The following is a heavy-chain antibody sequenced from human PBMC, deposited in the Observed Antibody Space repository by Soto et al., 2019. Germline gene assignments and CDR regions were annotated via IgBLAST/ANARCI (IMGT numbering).Heavy chain of an antibody. D-gene: IGHD4-17*01. V-gene: IGHV1-8*01. Sequence: ASVKVSCKXSGYTFSRYDINWVRQATGQGLEWMGWMNPNSANTGYAQKFQGRVTMTTDTSASTAYMELSSLRSEDTAVYYCARVALGYDYADVWGQGTTVTVSS. CDR3: ARVALGYDYADV. CDR1: GYTFSRYD. CDR2: MNPNSANT. J-gene: IGHJ6*02.